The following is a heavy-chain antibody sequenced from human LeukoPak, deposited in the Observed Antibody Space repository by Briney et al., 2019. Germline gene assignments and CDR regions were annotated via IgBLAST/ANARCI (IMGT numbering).Heavy chain of an antibody. D-gene: IGHD3-16*02. V-gene: IGHV1-46*01. CDR3: ATHTGGFLGGVDY. CDR1: GYTFTSYY. J-gene: IGHJ4*02. Sequence: ASVTVSCKASGYTFTSYYMHWVRQAPGQGLEWMGIINPSGGSTIYAQKFQGRVTMTRDTSTSTAYMELSSLRSEDTAVYYCATHTGGFLGGVDYWGQGTLVTVSS. CDR2: INPSGGST.